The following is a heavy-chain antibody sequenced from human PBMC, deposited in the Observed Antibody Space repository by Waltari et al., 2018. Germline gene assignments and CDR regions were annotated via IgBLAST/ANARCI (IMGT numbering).Heavy chain of an antibody. CDR1: GFTFSSYG. CDR3: ARVYGSGSYPDY. D-gene: IGHD3-10*01. Sequence: QVQLVESGGGVVPPGRSLRLSCAASGFTFSSYGMHWVRQAPGKWLEWVAVIWYDGSNKYYADSVKGRFTISRDDSKNTLYLQMNSLRAEDTALYYCARVYGSGSYPDYWGQGTLVTVSS. V-gene: IGHV3-33*01. J-gene: IGHJ4*02. CDR2: IWYDGSNK.